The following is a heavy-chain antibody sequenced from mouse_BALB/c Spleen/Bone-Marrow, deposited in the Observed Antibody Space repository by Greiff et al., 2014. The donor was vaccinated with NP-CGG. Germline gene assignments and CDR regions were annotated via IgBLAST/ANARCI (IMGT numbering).Heavy chain of an antibody. CDR2: ISSGGGST. CDR3: ARQILRGFGY. CDR1: GFAFSSYD. Sequence: DVKLLESGGGLVKPGGSLKLSCAASGFAFSSYDMSWVRQTPERRLEWVAYISSGGGSTYYADTVQGRFTISRDNAKNTLYLQMRSLKSEDTAMYYCARQILRGFGYWGQGTPVTVSA. V-gene: IGHV5-12-1*01. J-gene: IGHJ3*02. D-gene: IGHD1-1*01.